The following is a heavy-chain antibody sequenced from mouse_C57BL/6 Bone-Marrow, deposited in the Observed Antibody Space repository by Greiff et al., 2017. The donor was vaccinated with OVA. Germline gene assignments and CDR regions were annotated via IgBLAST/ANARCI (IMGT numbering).Heavy chain of an antibody. D-gene: IGHD1-1*01. CDR1: GFTFSSYG. CDR2: ISSGGSYT. CDR3: ARHGDYGSFFDY. J-gene: IGHJ2*01. Sequence: EVKLVESGGDLVKPGGSLKLSCAASGFTFSSYGMSWVRQTPDKRLEWVATISSGGSYTYYPDSVKGRFTISRDNAKNTLYLQMSSLKSEDTAMYYCARHGDYGSFFDYWGQGTTLTDSS. V-gene: IGHV5-6*01.